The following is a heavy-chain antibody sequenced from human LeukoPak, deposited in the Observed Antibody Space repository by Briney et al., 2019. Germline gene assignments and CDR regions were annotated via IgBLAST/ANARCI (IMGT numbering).Heavy chain of an antibody. CDR3: ARDRATAMVQN. CDR1: GGSISSYY. D-gene: IGHD5-18*01. CDR2: IYHSGST. Sequence: SETLSLTCTVSGGSISSYYWSWVRQAPGKGLEWIGSIYHSGSTYYNPSLKSRVTISVDTSKNQFSLKLSSVTAADTAVYYCARDRATAMVQNWGQGTLVTVSS. J-gene: IGHJ4*02. V-gene: IGHV4-39*07.